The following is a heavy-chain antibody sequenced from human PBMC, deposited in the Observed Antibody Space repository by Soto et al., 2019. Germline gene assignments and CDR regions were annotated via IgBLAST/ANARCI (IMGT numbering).Heavy chain of an antibody. CDR3: AHIHANSGYDWGYDP. Sequence: GPTLVNPTRPGTLTCNFSCFSVTKKGGGGVCVRQPPRKSLEWLVIIYWDDDKRYRQSLNTRLTITKDTSKNQEVLTMTNVDTVETDTYYCAHIHANSGYDWGYDPWGQGTLVTVSS. CDR2: IYWDDDK. J-gene: IGHJ5*02. D-gene: IGHD5-12*01. CDR1: CFSVTKKGGG. V-gene: IGHV2-5*02.